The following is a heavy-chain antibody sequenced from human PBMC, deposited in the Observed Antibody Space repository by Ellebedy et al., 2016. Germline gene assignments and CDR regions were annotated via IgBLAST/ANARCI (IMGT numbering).Heavy chain of an antibody. D-gene: IGHD1-14*01. Sequence: ASVKVSCKASGDTFTTYNMHWVRQAPGQGLEWMGWINPNSGGTNYAQKFQGRVTMTRDTSISTAYMELSSLTSDDTAVYYCARDRTTILHDNWGQGTLVTVSS. J-gene: IGHJ4*02. CDR1: GDTFTTYN. CDR3: ARDRTTILHDN. CDR2: INPNSGGT. V-gene: IGHV1-2*02.